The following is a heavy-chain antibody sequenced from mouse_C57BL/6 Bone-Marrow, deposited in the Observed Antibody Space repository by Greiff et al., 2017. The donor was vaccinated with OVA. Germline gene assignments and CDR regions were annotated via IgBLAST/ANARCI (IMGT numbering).Heavy chain of an antibody. V-gene: IGHV1-58*01. D-gene: IGHD4-1*01. CDR1: GYTFTSYG. CDR2: IYTGNGYT. Sequence: VQLQQSGAELVRPGSSVKMSCKTSGYTFTSYGINWVKQRPGQGLEWIGDIYTGNGYTEYNEKFKGKATLTSDTSSSTAYMQLSSLTSEDSAIYDCARDGTGRGDYWGQGTSVTVSS. J-gene: IGHJ4*01. CDR3: ARDGTGRGDY.